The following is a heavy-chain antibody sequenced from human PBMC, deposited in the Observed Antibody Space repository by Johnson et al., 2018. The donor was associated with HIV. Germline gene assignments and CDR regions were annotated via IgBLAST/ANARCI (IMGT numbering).Heavy chain of an antibody. CDR3: ARDQKYETMIGGVWWACDI. D-gene: IGHD3-22*01. CDR2: IKQDGSEK. Sequence: EQLVESGGGLVQPGGSLRLSCAASGFTFSSYWMSWVRQAPGKGLEWVANIKQDGSEKYYVDSVKGRFTISRDNAKNSLYLQMNSLRAEDTAVYYCARDQKYETMIGGVWWACDIWGQGTMVTVSS. J-gene: IGHJ3*02. V-gene: IGHV3-7*05. CDR1: GFTFSSYW.